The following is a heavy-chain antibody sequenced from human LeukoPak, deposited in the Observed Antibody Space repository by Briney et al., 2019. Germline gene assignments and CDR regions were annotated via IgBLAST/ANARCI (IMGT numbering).Heavy chain of an antibody. D-gene: IGHD3-22*01. V-gene: IGHV4-38-2*01. CDR3: ARTPGDSSGYYHYYYYMDV. J-gene: IGHJ6*03. CDR1: GYSISSGYY. CDR2: IYHSGIT. Sequence: LETLSLTCAVSGYSISSGYYWGWIRQSPGKGLEWIGNIYHSGITHYNPSLQGRITLSVDTSKNQFSLKLSSVTAADTAVYYCARTPGDSSGYYHYYYYMDVWGKGTTVTVSS.